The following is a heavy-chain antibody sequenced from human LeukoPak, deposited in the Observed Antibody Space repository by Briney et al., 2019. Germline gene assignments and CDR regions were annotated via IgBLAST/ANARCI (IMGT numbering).Heavy chain of an antibody. V-gene: IGHV4-59*01. CDR2: IYYSGST. Sequence: PSETLSLTCTVSGGSISSYYWSWIRQPPGKGLEWIGDIYYSGSTNYNPSLKNRVTISVDTSKNHFSLKLNSVTAADTAVYFCEGAVGIRYFDRPHSHYYMDVWGKGTTVTVSS. CDR1: GGSISSYY. D-gene: IGHD3-9*01. J-gene: IGHJ6*03. CDR3: EGAVGIRYFDRPHSHYYMDV.